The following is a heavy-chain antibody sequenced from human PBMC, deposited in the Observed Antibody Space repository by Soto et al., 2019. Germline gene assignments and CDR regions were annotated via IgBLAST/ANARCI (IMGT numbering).Heavy chain of an antibody. V-gene: IGHV4-39*01. J-gene: IGHJ6*02. CDR2: IYYSGNT. Sequence: QLQLQESGPGLVKPSETLSLTCSVSGGSISRTNYYWVWIRQSPGKGLEWIGSIYYSGNTHNNPSLKSRVPLSIDTSKNQFTLKLSSVTAADTAVYYCARQVVSGTTGGMDVWGLGTTVTVSS. CDR1: GGSISRTNYY. D-gene: IGHD1-7*01. CDR3: ARQVVSGTTGGMDV.